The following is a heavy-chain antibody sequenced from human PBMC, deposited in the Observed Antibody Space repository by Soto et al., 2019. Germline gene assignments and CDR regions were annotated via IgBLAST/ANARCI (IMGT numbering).Heavy chain of an antibody. CDR3: AKDLRYTVAGPFGY. V-gene: IGHV3-23*01. D-gene: IGHD6-19*01. Sequence: GGSLRLSCAASGFTFSSYAMSWVRQAPGKGLEWVSAISGSGGSTYYADSVKGRFTIFRDNSKNTLYLQMNSLRAEDTAVYYCAKDLRYTVAGPFGYWGQGTLVTVSS. CDR2: ISGSGGST. J-gene: IGHJ4*02. CDR1: GFTFSSYA.